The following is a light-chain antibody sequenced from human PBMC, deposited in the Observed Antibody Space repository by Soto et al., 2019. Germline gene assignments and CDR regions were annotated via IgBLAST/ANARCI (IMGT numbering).Light chain of an antibody. CDR1: TPNIGSNT. Sequence: SVLTQPPPVSGAPRQRGTISFFGSTPNIGSNTVNWYQQLPGTAPKLLIYSIDQRPSGVPDRFSGSKSGTSASLAISGLQPEDEADYFCATWDDSPTGHYIFGTGTKVTVL. CDR3: ATWDDSPTGHYI. J-gene: IGLJ1*01. CDR2: SID. V-gene: IGLV1-44*01.